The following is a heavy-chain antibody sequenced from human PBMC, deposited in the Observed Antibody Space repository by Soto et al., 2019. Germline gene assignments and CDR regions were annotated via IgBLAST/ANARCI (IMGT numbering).Heavy chain of an antibody. CDR1: GFTFTSSA. CDR2: IVVGSGNT. CDR3: AAGSIAVAGSGYYYYYMDV. V-gene: IGHV1-58*02. D-gene: IGHD6-19*01. Sequence: ASVKVSCKASGFTFTSSAMQWVRQARGQRLEWIGWIVVGSGNTNYAQKFQERVTITRDMSTSTAYMELSSLRSEDTAVYYCAAGSIAVAGSGYYYYYMDVWGKGTTVTVSS. J-gene: IGHJ6*03.